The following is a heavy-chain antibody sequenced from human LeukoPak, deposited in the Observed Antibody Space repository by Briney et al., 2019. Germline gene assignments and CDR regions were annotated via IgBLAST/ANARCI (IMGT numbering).Heavy chain of an antibody. V-gene: IGHV4-61*02. CDR1: CGSISSGSYY. Sequence: PSQTLSLTCTVSCGSISSGSYYWSWIRQPAGKGLEWIGRIYTSGSTNYNPSLKSRVTISVDTSKNQFSLKLSSVTAADTAVYYCARLQSSSSWYKDHYYYYYMDVWGKGTTVTVSS. D-gene: IGHD6-13*01. CDR2: IYTSGST. CDR3: ARLQSSSSWYKDHYYYYYMDV. J-gene: IGHJ6*03.